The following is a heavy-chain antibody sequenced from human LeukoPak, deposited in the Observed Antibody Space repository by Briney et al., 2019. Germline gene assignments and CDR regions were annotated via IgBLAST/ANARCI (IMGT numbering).Heavy chain of an antibody. V-gene: IGHV3-21*01. J-gene: IGHJ4*02. CDR3: ARALLNYGSGSYYFDY. D-gene: IGHD3-10*01. Sequence: GGSLRLSCAASGFTFSSYSMKWVRQAPGKGLEWVSSISSSSSYIYYADSVKGRFTISRDNAKNSLYLQMNSLRAEDTAVYYCARALLNYGSGSYYFDYWGQGTLVTVSS. CDR1: GFTFSSYS. CDR2: ISSSSSYI.